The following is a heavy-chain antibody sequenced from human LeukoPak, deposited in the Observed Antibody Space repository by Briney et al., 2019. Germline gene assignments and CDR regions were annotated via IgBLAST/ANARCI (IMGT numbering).Heavy chain of an antibody. CDR2: ISSSSSTM. CDR1: GVSFSDYS. D-gene: IGHD2-15*01. J-gene: IGHJ3*02. Sequence: GGSLRLSCAASGVSFSDYSMNWVRHAPGKGLEWVSYISSSSSTMVYADSVKGRFTISRDNANNSLYLQMNSLGAEDAAVYYCGRDFHDCSGGGCCWDDAFDIWGQGTMVTVSS. V-gene: IGHV3-48*01. CDR3: GRDFHDCSGGGCCWDDAFDI.